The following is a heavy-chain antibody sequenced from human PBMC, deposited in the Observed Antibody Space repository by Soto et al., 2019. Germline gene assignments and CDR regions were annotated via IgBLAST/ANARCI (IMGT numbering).Heavy chain of an antibody. CDR1: GFSLRIPGVG. Sequence: QITLKESGPTVVKPTQTLTLTCAFSGFSLRIPGVGVGWIRQPPGKALEWLALLYWDNNNRYSPSLRSRLTITSDTYKNQVVLTMSNMDPVDTGTYYCVSGSFPNWFDPWGPGTLVTVSS. CDR2: LYWDNNN. CDR3: VSGSFPNWFDP. D-gene: IGHD3-10*01. J-gene: IGHJ5*02. V-gene: IGHV2-5*04.